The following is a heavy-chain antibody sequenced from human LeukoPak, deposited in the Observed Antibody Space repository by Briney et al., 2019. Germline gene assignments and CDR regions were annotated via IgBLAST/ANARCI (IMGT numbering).Heavy chain of an antibody. J-gene: IGHJ4*02. D-gene: IGHD3/OR15-3a*01. CDR3: TAGTGRSDFDY. Sequence: GGSLRLSCAASGYAFSISWMSWVRQAPGRGLEWVGRIKRKGDDGTIDYAAPVKGRLSISRDDSKNTLYLQMNSLKSEDTVVYYCTAGTGRSDFDYWGQGTLVTVSS. V-gene: IGHV3-15*01. CDR2: IKRKGDDGTI. CDR1: GYAFSISW.